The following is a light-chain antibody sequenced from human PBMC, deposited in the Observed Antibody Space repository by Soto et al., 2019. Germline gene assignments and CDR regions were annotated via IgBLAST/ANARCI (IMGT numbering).Light chain of an antibody. V-gene: IGKV3-20*01. CDR3: QQYNNWPSWT. CDR1: QSVSSNY. J-gene: IGKJ1*01. CDR2: GAS. Sequence: EIVLTQSPGTLSLSPGERGTLSCRTSQSVSSNYLAWYQQKPGQAPRLLIYGASTRATGIPDRFSGSGSGTDFTLTISSLQSEDFAVYYCQQYNNWPSWTFGQGTKVEIK.